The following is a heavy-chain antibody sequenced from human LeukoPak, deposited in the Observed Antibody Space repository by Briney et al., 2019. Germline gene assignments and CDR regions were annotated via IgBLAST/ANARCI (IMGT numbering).Heavy chain of an antibody. CDR2: IYYSGST. J-gene: IGHJ6*04. D-gene: IGHD2-15*01. V-gene: IGHV4-59*01. CDR1: GGSTSSYF. CDR3: ARDNSDRAKDV. Sequence: PSETLSLTCIVSGGSTSSYFWSWIRQPPGKGLEWIGHIYYSGSTNYNPSLESRVTISIGTSKNQFSLKLSSVTAADTAVYYCARDNSDRAKDVWGKGTTVTVSS.